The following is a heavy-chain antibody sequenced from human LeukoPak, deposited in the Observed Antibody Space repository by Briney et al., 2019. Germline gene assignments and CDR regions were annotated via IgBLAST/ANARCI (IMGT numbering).Heavy chain of an antibody. CDR3: ARVYDYGGESNYFDC. D-gene: IGHD4-23*01. V-gene: IGHV1-2*06. CDR1: GYTFTRYY. CDR2: INPVNGGT. Sequence: GGSVKVSCKASGYTFTRYYMHWVRQAPGQGLEWMGRINPVNGGTTYAQKFQGRVTMTRDSSISTAYMELNRLRSDDTAVYYCARVYDYGGESNYFDCWGQGSLVTLSA. J-gene: IGHJ4*02.